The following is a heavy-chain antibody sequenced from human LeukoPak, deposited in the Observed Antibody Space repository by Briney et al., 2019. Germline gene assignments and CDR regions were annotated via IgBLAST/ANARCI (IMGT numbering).Heavy chain of an antibody. Sequence: PGGSLRLSCAASGFTFSSYAMSWVRQAPGKGLEWVSAISGSGGSTYYADSVKGRFTISRDNSKNTLYLQMNSLRAEDTAVYYCAKGSQDDYYYYMDVWGKGTTVTVSS. CDR3: AKGSQDDYYYYMDV. CDR1: GFTFSSYA. D-gene: IGHD5-24*01. CDR2: ISGSGGST. V-gene: IGHV3-23*01. J-gene: IGHJ6*03.